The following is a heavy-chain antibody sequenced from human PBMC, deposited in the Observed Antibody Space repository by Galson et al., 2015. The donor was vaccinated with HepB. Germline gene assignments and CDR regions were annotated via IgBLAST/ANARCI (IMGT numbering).Heavy chain of an antibody. J-gene: IGHJ5*02. CDR2: INSDGSST. D-gene: IGHD3-22*01. CDR1: GFTFSSYW. CDR3: AREADYYDSSGRIVWFDP. Sequence: SLRLSCAASGFTFSSYWMHWVRQAPGKGLVWVSRINSDGSSTSYADSVKGRFTISRDNAKNTLYLQMNSLRAEDTAVYYCAREADYYDSSGRIVWFDPWGQGTLVTVSS. V-gene: IGHV3-74*01.